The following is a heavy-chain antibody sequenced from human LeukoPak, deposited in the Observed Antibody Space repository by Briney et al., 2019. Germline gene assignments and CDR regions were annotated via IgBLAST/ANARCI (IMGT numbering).Heavy chain of an antibody. CDR3: ARGHADSSGSWYGRFDS. D-gene: IGHD6-13*01. CDR2: ISGSGGST. V-gene: IGHV3-23*01. J-gene: IGHJ4*02. CDR1: RFTFNTYV. Sequence: GGSLRLSFAASRFTFNTYVMSWVRQAPGKGLEWVSAISGSGGSTYYADSVKGRFTISRDNSKNTLYLQMNSLRAEDTAVFYCARGHADSSGSWYGRFDSWGQGTLVTVSS.